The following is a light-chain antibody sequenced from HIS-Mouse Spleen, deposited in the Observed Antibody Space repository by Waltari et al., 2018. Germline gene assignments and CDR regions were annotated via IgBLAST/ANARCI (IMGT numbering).Light chain of an antibody. V-gene: IGLV3-10*01. J-gene: IGLJ2*01. CDR2: EDS. Sequence: SYELTQPPSVSVSPGQTARITCSGYALPKKYAYWYQQKSGQAPVLVIYEDSKRPSGIPERFSGSSSGTMATLTISGAQVEDEADYYCYSTDSSGNRRVFGGGTKLTVL. CDR1: ALPKKY. CDR3: YSTDSSGNRRV.